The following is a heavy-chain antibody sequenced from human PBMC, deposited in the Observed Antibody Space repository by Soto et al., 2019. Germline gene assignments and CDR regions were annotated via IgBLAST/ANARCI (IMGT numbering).Heavy chain of an antibody. Sequence: QVQLQQWGAGLLKPSETLSLTCAVYGGSFSGYYWSWIRQPPGKGLEWVGEINHSGSTNYNPSLKSRGNISVDTYRNRFSLKLSSLTAADGAGYYCARGKRGPGSMITYGVVIVPFDYWGQGTLVTVSS. CDR1: GGSFSGYY. CDR2: INHSGST. CDR3: ARGKRGPGSMITYGVVIVPFDY. D-gene: IGHD3-16*02. J-gene: IGHJ4*02. V-gene: IGHV4-34*01.